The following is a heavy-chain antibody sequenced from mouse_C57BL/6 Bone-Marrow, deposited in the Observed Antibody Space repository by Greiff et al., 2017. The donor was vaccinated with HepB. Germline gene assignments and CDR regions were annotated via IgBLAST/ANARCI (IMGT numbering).Heavy chain of an antibody. CDR3: ARGKRGFAY. CDR1: GYSITSGYN. Sequence: EVQLQESGPGLVKPSQSLSLTCSVTGYSITSGYNWNWIRQFPGNKLEWMGYISYDGSNNYNPSLKNRISITRDTSKNQFFLKLNSVTTEDTATYYCARGKRGFAYWGQGTRVTVSA. V-gene: IGHV3-6*01. J-gene: IGHJ3*01. CDR2: ISYDGSN.